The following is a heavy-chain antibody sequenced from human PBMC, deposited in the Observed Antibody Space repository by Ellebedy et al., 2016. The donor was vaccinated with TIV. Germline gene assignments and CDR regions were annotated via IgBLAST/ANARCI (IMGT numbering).Heavy chain of an antibody. Sequence: GGSLRLSXVLSGFTFSDYWMHWVRQAPGKGLEWVANINQDGTKIYYVDSVKGRFTISRDNAKNSLYLQMHSLRAEDTALYYCVRALAAAASYWGQGTLVTVSS. CDR2: INQDGTKI. J-gene: IGHJ4*02. V-gene: IGHV3-7*01. CDR1: GFTFSDYW. CDR3: VRALAAAASY. D-gene: IGHD6-13*01.